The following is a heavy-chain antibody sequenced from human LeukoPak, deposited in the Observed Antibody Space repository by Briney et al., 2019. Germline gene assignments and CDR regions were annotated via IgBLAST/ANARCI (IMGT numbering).Heavy chain of an antibody. V-gene: IGHV3-21*01. J-gene: IGHJ4*02. Sequence: PGGSLRLSCAGSGFTFSSYSMNWVRQAPGKGLEWVSSISSSSSYIYYADSVKGRCTISRDNAKKSLYLQMNSLRAEDTAVYFCARFSGSGSYYLFSQEQSDYWGQGALVTVSS. D-gene: IGHD3-10*01. CDR3: ARFSGSGSYYLFSQEQSDY. CDR1: GFTFSSYS. CDR2: ISSSSSYI.